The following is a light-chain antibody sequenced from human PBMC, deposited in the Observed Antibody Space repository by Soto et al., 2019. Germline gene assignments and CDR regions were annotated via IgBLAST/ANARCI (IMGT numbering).Light chain of an antibody. J-gene: IGKJ4*01. CDR2: AAS. CDR3: HKYNSAPSLT. CDR1: QGISNY. V-gene: IGKV1-27*01. Sequence: DIQMTQSPSSLSASVGDRVTITCRASQGISNYLAWYQQKPGKVPKLLIYAASTLQSGVPSRFRGSGSRTDCTLTITSLQPEDVATYYCHKYNSAPSLTFGGGTKVEIK.